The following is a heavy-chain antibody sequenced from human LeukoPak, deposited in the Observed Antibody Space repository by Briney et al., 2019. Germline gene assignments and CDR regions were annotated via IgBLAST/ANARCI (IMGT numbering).Heavy chain of an antibody. J-gene: IGHJ4*02. CDR1: GFTFDDYA. D-gene: IGHD5-18*01. V-gene: IGHV3-43*02. Sequence: GGSLRLSWAASGFTFDDYAMHWVRQAPGKGLEWVSLISGDCDSTNYEDSVKGRFTISRDNSKNSLYLQMNSLRTEDTALFYCAKDKYSYGYNFDYWGQGTLVTVSS. CDR2: ISGDCDST. CDR3: AKDKYSYGYNFDY.